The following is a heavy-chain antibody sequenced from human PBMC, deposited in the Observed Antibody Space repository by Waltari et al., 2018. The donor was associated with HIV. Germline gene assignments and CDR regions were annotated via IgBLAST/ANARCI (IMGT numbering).Heavy chain of an antibody. Sequence: QVQLVQSGAEVKKPGSSVKVSCKASGGTFSSYAISWVRQAPGQGLEWMGGDIPIFGTANYAQKFQGRVTITADESTSTAYMELSSLRSEDTAVYYCARDNGCSGGSCYSLDWFDPWGQGTLVTVSS. V-gene: IGHV1-69*01. CDR2: DIPIFGTA. CDR3: ARDNGCSGGSCYSLDWFDP. J-gene: IGHJ5*02. D-gene: IGHD2-15*01. CDR1: GGTFSSYA.